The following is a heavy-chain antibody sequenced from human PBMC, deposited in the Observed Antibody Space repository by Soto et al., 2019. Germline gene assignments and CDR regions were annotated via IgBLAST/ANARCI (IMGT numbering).Heavy chain of an antibody. D-gene: IGHD6-13*01. V-gene: IGHV4-31*03. CDR2: IYYSGST. CDR3: ASRRTFSSWDYYYYYGMDV. Sequence: SETLSLTCTVSGGSISSGGYYWSWIRQHPGKGLEWIGYIYYSGSTYYNPSLKSRVTISVDTSKNQFSLKLSSVTAADTAVYYCASRRTFSSWDYYYYYGMDVWGQGTTVTVSS. J-gene: IGHJ6*02. CDR1: GGSISSGGYY.